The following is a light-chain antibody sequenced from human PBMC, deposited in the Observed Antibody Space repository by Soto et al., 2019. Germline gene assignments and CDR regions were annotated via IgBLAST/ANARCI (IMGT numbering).Light chain of an antibody. J-gene: IGKJ1*01. Sequence: EIVMTQSPATLSVSPGERATLSWRASQSVNSNLAWYQQKPGQAPRLLIYGASTGATGIPARFSGSGSGTEFTLTISSLQSEDFAVYYCQQYNNWPRTFGQGTKVEIK. CDR2: GAS. CDR3: QQYNNWPRT. CDR1: QSVNSN. V-gene: IGKV3-15*01.